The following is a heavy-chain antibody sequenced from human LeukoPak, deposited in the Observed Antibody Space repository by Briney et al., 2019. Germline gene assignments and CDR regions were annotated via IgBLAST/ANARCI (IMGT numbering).Heavy chain of an antibody. D-gene: IGHD6-6*01. V-gene: IGHV3-48*03. J-gene: IGHJ4*02. CDR2: ISSSGSTI. CDR3: ARRSSSRTFDY. CDR1: GFTFSGSA. Sequence: GGSLRLSCAAPGFTFSGSAMSWVRQAPGKGLEWVSYISSSGSTIYYADSVKGRFTISRDNAKNSLYLQMNSLRAEDTAVYYCARRSSSRTFDYWGLGTLVTVSS.